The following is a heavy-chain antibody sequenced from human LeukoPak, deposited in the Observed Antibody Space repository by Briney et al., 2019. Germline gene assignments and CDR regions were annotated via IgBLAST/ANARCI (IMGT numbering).Heavy chain of an antibody. CDR1: GYTFPSYD. V-gene: IGHV1-8*01. CDR3: ARGMPRIAAAGTPNAYWFDP. D-gene: IGHD6-13*01. J-gene: IGHJ5*02. CDR2: MNPNSGNT. Sequence: ASVKVSWKGSGYTFPSYDIHLVRQATGQGPEWMGWMNPNSGNTGYAQKFQGRVTMTRNTSISTAYMELSSLRSEDTAVYYCARGMPRIAAAGTPNAYWFDPWGQGTLVTVSS.